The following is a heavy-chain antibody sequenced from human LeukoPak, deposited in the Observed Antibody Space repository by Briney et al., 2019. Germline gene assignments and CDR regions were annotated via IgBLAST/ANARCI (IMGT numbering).Heavy chain of an antibody. CDR1: GFAFSSYW. CDR3: ARPIAAAGTANYGMDV. J-gene: IGHJ6*02. V-gene: IGHV3-7*01. CDR2: IKQDGSEK. Sequence: GGSLRLSCAASGFAFSSYWMSWARQAPGKGLEWVANIKQDGSEKYYVDSVKGRFTISRDNAKNSLYLQMNSLRAEDTAVYYCARPIAAAGTANYGMDVWGQGTTVTVSS. D-gene: IGHD6-13*01.